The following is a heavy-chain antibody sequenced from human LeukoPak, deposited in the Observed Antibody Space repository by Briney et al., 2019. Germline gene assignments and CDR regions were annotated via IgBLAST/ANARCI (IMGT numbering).Heavy chain of an antibody. CDR1: GFTFSDFA. D-gene: IGHD4-17*01. CDR3: AKDNYGGIFAS. J-gene: IGHJ4*02. V-gene: IGHV3-23*01. Sequence: GGSLKLSCAASGFTFSDFAMNWVRQAPGKGLEWVSHISDTVRDTWYANSVKGRFIISRDNSRDTVYLQMSSLRPEDTALYFCAKDNYGGIFASWGQGTLVTVSS. CDR2: ISDTVRDT.